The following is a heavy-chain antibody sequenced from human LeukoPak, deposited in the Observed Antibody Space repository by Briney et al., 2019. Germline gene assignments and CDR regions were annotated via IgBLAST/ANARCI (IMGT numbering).Heavy chain of an antibody. CDR3: ARRGCSSTSCYRNWFDP. CDR1: GYSFTSYW. D-gene: IGHD2-2*01. V-gene: IGHV5-51*01. CDR2: IYPGDSDT. Sequence: GESLKSSCRGAGYSFTSYWIGWGRQMPGKGLEGMGIIYPGDSDTRYSPSFQGQVTISADKSISTAYLQWSSLKASDTAMYYCARRGCSSTSCYRNWFDPWGQGTLVTVSS. J-gene: IGHJ5*02.